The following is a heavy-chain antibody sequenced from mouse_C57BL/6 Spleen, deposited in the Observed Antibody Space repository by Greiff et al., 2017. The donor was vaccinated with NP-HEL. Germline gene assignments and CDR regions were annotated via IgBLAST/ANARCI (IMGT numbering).Heavy chain of an antibody. CDR1: GYAFSSSW. Sequence: QVQLQQSGPELVKPGASVKISCKASGYAFSSSWMNWVKQRPGKGLEWIGRIYPGDGDTNYNGKFKGKATLTADKSSSTAYMQLSSLTSEDSAVYFCVYGSRFVWGTGTTVTVSS. CDR3: VYGSRFV. J-gene: IGHJ1*03. D-gene: IGHD1-1*01. V-gene: IGHV1-82*01. CDR2: IYPGDGDT.